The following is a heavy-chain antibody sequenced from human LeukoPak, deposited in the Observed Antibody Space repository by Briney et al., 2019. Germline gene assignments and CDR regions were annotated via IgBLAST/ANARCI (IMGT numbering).Heavy chain of an antibody. CDR2: IYYSGST. Sequence: SETLSLTCTVFGGSISSYYWSWIRQPPGKGLEWIGYIYYSGSTNYNPSLKSRVTISVDTSKNQFSLKLSSVTAADTAVYYCARGRGLYYFDYWGQGTLVTVSS. J-gene: IGHJ4*02. CDR3: ARGRGLYYFDY. D-gene: IGHD1-26*01. CDR1: GGSISSYY. V-gene: IGHV4-59*01.